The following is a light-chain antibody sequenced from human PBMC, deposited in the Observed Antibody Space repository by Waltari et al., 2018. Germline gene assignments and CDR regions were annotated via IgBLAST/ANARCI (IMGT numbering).Light chain of an antibody. CDR1: NFNIGSNY. V-gene: IGLV1-47*01. CDR3: AAWDDSLSGRV. Sequence: QSVLTQPPSMSGTPGQRVTISCSGSNFNIGSNYVYWYQQFPGMAPQLLIYRNTERPSGVPDLFSAGKAGASAARAISGLRSEDEADDHCAAWDDSLSGRVFGGGPKLTV. J-gene: IGLJ2*01. CDR2: RNT.